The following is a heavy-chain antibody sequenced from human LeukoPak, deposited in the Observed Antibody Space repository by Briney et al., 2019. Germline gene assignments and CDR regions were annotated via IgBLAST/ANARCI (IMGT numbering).Heavy chain of an antibody. CDR1: GGSISSGSYY. V-gene: IGHV4-31*03. CDR2: IYYSGSA. Sequence: SETLSLTCTVSGGSISSGSYYWTWIRQHPGKGLEWIGYIYYSGSAYYNPSLKSRVTISVDTSKNQFSLNLSSVTAADTAVYYCARGLATAQGEAAMPLWGQGTLVTVSS. J-gene: IGHJ4*02. D-gene: IGHD2-2*01. CDR3: ARGLATAQGEAAMPL.